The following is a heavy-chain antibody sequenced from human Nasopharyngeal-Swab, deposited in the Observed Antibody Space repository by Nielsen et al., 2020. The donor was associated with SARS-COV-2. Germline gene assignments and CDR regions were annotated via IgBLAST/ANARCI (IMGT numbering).Heavy chain of an antibody. D-gene: IGHD5-18*01. Sequence: SLKISCAASGFTFDDYAMHWVRQAPGKGLEWVSGISWNSGSIGDADSVKGRFTISRDNAKNSLYLQMNSLRAEDTALYYCAKLGGDEDTAMVSYWGQGTLVTVSS. CDR1: GFTFDDYA. CDR2: ISWNSGSI. V-gene: IGHV3-9*01. J-gene: IGHJ4*02. CDR3: AKLGGDEDTAMVSY.